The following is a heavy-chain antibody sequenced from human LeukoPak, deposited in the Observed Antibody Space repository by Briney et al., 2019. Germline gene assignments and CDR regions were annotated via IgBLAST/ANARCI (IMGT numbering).Heavy chain of an antibody. Sequence: GGSLRLSCAVSGISLSNYGMSWVRQAPGKGLEWVAGLSDSGGRTSYADSVKGRFTISRDNSKNTLYLQMNSLRVEDTAVYFCAKRGVVIRVILVGFHKEAYYFDSWGQGALVTVSS. CDR3: AKRGVVIRVILVGFHKEAYYFDS. CDR2: LSDSGGRT. V-gene: IGHV3-23*01. CDR1: GISLSNYG. J-gene: IGHJ4*02. D-gene: IGHD3-22*01.